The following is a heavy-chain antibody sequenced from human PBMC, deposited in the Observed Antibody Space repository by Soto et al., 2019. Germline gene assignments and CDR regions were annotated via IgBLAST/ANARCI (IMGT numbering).Heavy chain of an antibody. CDR2: IYYSGST. V-gene: IGHV4-39*01. Sequence: LSLTCTVSGGSISSSSYYWGWIRQPPGKGLEWIGSIYYSGSTYYNPSLKSRVTISVDTSKNQFSLKLSSVTAEDTAVYYCARGNVTIFGVVTHPRWFHPWCQATLVTLSS. D-gene: IGHD3-3*01. CDR1: GGSISSSSYY. CDR3: ARGNVTIFGVVTHPRWFHP. J-gene: IGHJ5*02.